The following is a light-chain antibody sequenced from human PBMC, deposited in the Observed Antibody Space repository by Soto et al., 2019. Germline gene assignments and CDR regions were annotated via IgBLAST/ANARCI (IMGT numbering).Light chain of an antibody. J-gene: IGKJ1*01. CDR2: KAS. CDR3: QHYNSYSEA. V-gene: IGKV1-5*03. CDR1: QTISSW. Sequence: DIQMTQSPSTLSASVGARVTITCRASQTISSWLAWYQQKPGKAPKILIYKASTLKSGVPSRFSGSGSGTEFTLTISSLQPDDVATYYCQHYNSYSEAFGQGTKVDIK.